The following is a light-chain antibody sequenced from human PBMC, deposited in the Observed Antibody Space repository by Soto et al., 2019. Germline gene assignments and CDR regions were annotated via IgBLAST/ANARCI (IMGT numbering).Light chain of an antibody. CDR2: GAS. Sequence: EIVMTQSPATLSVSPGERATLSCRASQSVSSNLAWYQQKPGQAPGRLIYGASTRATGIPARFSGSGSGTEFPRAIRSLRCEDFAVYFCQRYNNWPLGTCAQGTKVEI. J-gene: IGKJ1*01. CDR3: QRYNNWPLGT. CDR1: QSVSSN. V-gene: IGKV3-15*01.